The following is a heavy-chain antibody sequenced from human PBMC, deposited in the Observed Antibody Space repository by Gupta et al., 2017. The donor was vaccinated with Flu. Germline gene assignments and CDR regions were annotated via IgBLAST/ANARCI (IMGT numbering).Heavy chain of an antibody. Sequence: EVQLVESGGGLVQPGGSLRLSCAASGFSFSSYWMHWVRQAAGKGLVWVSRINSDGSSTSYADSVKGRFTISRDNAKNTLYLQMNSLRAEDTAVYYCARVVRRGYCSGGSCYHFDYWGQGTLVTVSS. D-gene: IGHD2-15*01. CDR2: INSDGSST. CDR3: ARVVRRGYCSGGSCYHFDY. V-gene: IGHV3-74*01. CDR1: GFSFSSYW. J-gene: IGHJ4*02.